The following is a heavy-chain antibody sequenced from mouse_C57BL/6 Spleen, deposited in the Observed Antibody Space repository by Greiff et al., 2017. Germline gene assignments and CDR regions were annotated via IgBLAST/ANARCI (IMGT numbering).Heavy chain of an antibody. D-gene: IGHD2-12*01. V-gene: IGHV1-64*01. CDR3: ASSYYDWFAY. CDR2: IHPISGST. CDR1: GYTFTSYW. Sequence: QVQLQQSGAELVKPGASVKLSCKASGYTFTSYWMHWVKQRPGQGLEWIGMIHPISGSTNYNEKFKSKTTVTVDKSSSTAYMQLSSLTSEDSAVYYWASSYYDWFAYWGQGTLVTVSA. J-gene: IGHJ3*01.